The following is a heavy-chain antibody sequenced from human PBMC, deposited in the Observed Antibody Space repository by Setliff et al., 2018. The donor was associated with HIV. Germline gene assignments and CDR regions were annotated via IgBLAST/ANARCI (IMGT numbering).Heavy chain of an antibody. CDR2: INHSGST. Sequence: SETLSLTCAVYGGSFSGYYWSWIRQPPGKGLECIGEINHSGSTNHNPSPKSRVMISIDTSKNQFFLRLSSVTAAATAVYYCATVEVGTGYSYMEVWGKGTTVTVSS. D-gene: IGHD5-12*01. CDR3: ATVEVGTGYSYMEV. J-gene: IGHJ6*03. CDR1: GGSFSGYY. V-gene: IGHV4-34*01.